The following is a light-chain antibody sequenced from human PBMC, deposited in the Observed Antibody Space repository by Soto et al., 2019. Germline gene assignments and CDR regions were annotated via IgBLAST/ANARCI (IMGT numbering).Light chain of an antibody. J-gene: IGKJ1*01. CDR3: QQYNSWPPWT. CDR1: QSVSSN. CDR2: GAS. Sequence: EIVMTQSPATLSVSPGERATLSCRASQSVSSNLAWYQQKPGQAPRLLLYGASTRATGIPARFSGRGYGTDFTLSISTLQSEDFAVYYCQQYNSWPPWTFGQGTKVEIK. V-gene: IGKV3-15*01.